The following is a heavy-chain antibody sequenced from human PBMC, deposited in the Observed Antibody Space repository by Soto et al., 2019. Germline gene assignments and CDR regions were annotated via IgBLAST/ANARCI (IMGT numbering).Heavy chain of an antibody. Sequence: PSETLSLTFTVSGGSIIGYYWSCIRQPPGKGLEWIGYIYYSGSTNYNPSLKSRVTISVDTSKNQFSLKLSSVTAADTAVYYCARGGDYSNYRANWFDPWGQGTLVTVSS. CDR1: GGSIIGYY. J-gene: IGHJ5*02. CDR3: ARGGDYSNYRANWFDP. CDR2: IYYSGST. V-gene: IGHV4-59*01. D-gene: IGHD4-4*01.